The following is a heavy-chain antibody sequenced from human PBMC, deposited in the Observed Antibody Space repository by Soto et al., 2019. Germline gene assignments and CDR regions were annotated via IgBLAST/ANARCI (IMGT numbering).Heavy chain of an antibody. CDR1: GFTFSSYG. V-gene: IGHV3-33*01. D-gene: IGHD2-2*01. CDR2: IWYDGSNK. J-gene: IGHJ6*03. Sequence: GGSLRLSCAASGFTFSSYGMYWVRQAPGKGLEWVAVIWYDGSNKYYADSVKGRFTISRDNSKNTLYLQMNSLRAEDTAVYYCARVGKTDRQLRGPTMNYHYYYMDVWGKGTSVNVSS. CDR3: ARVGKTDRQLRGPTMNYHYYYMDV.